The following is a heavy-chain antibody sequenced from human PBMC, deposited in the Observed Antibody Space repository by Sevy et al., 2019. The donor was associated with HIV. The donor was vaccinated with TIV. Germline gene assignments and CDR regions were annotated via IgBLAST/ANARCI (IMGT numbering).Heavy chain of an antibody. CDR2: VYYNGHT. Sequence: SETLSLTCTISGDTIVSSGHYWGWIRQTPGKGLEWIGCVYYNGHTYYNPSLKSRLTISIDTSKNQFSLNLNSVTAADTGIYFCAREAGGYDYDYGMDVWGQGTTVTVSS. CDR1: GDTIVSSGHY. J-gene: IGHJ6*02. D-gene: IGHD6-13*01. CDR3: AREAGGYDYDYGMDV. V-gene: IGHV4-39*01.